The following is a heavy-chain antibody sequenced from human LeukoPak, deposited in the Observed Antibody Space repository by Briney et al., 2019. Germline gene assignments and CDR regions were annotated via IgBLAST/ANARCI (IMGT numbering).Heavy chain of an antibody. J-gene: IGHJ3*02. Sequence: SETLSLTCTVSGGSISSYYWSWIRQPPGKGLEWIRYIYYSGSTNYNPSLKSRVTISVDTSKKQFSLKLSSVTAADTAFYYCARYIVSYPHDAFDIWGQGTMVTVSS. CDR3: ARYIVSYPHDAFDI. V-gene: IGHV4-59*01. D-gene: IGHD1-26*01. CDR1: GGSISSYY. CDR2: IYYSGST.